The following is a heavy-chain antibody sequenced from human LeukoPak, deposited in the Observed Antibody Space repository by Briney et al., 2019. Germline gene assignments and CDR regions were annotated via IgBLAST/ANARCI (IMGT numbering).Heavy chain of an antibody. D-gene: IGHD2-2*01. V-gene: IGHV1-18*01. CDR3: ARDGGYCSSTSCLFNYMDV. J-gene: IGHJ6*03. CDR1: GYTVTSYG. CDR2: ISAYNGNT. Sequence: ASVKVSCKASGYTVTSYGISWVRQAPGQGLEWMGWISAYNGNTNYAQKLQGRVTMTTDTSTSTAYMELRSLRSDDTAVYYFARDGGYCSSTSCLFNYMDVWGKGTTVTVSS.